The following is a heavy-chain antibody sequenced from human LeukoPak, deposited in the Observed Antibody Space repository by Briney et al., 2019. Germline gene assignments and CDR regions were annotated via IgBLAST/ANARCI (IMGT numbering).Heavy chain of an antibody. CDR2: INVDGGRGTT. J-gene: IGHJ4*02. D-gene: IGHD3-16*01. CDR3: AKGRGYGGASDFDY. V-gene: IGHV3-23*01. CDR1: GFTFSSYA. Sequence: PGGSLLLSCAASGFTFSSYALSWVRPAPGKGLEWMGLEWVSAINVDGGRGTTYYADSVKGRFTISRDNSKNALYLQMNSLRAEDTAIYYCAKGRGYGGASDFDYWGQGTLVTVSS.